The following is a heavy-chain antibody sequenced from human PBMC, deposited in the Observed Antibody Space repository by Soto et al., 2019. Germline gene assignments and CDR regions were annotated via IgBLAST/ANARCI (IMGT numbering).Heavy chain of an antibody. D-gene: IGHD3-16*01. CDR1: GGSISSYY. CDR3: ARLLIWGDYHYYYYMDV. J-gene: IGHJ6*03. CDR2: IYYSGST. V-gene: IGHV4-59*08. Sequence: PSETLSLTCTVSGGSISSYYWSWIRQPPGKGLEWIGYIYYSGSTTYNPSLKSRVTISVDTSKNQFSLKLSSVTAADTAVYYCARLLIWGDYHYYYYMDVWGKATTVTVSS.